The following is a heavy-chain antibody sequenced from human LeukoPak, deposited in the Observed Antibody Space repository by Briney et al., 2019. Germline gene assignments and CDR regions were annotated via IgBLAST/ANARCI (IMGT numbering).Heavy chain of an antibody. Sequence: SETLSLTCTVSGGSISSYYWSWIRQPPGKGLKWIGNIYYSGYTTYSPSLRSRVTISVDTSKNEFSLKLSSVTAADTAVYYCARTTEGYCRGSTCYYYYYYMNVWGKGTTVTVSS. CDR2: IYYSGYT. CDR1: GGSISSYY. V-gene: IGHV4-59*01. J-gene: IGHJ6*03. D-gene: IGHD2-15*01. CDR3: ARTTEGYCRGSTCYYYYYYMNV.